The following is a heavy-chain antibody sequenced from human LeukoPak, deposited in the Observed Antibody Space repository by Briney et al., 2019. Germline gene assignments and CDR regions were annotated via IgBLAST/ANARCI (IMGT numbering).Heavy chain of an antibody. CDR2: ISGSGGST. CDR3: AKDLDIVVVVAAVFDY. V-gene: IGHV3-23*01. Sequence: GGSLRLSCAASGFTFSSYGMSWVRQAPGKGLEWVSAISGSGGSTYYADSVKGRFTISRDNSKNTLYLQMNSLRAEDTAVYYCAKDLDIVVVVAAVFDYWGQGTLVTVSS. D-gene: IGHD2-15*01. J-gene: IGHJ4*02. CDR1: GFTFSSYG.